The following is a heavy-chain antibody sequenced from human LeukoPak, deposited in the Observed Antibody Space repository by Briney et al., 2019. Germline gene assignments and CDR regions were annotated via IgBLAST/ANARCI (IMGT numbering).Heavy chain of an antibody. V-gene: IGHV4-4*07. J-gene: IGHJ1*01. CDR3: ARVGDYGDYQYFQH. CDR1: GVSISSFY. Sequence: SETPSLTCTVFGVSISSFYWSWIRQPAGKGLQWIGRIYTSGSTNYSPSLRSRVTMSVDTSKNQFSLKLNSVTAADTAMYYCARVGDYGDYQYFQHWGQGTLVTVSS. D-gene: IGHD4-17*01. CDR2: IYTSGST.